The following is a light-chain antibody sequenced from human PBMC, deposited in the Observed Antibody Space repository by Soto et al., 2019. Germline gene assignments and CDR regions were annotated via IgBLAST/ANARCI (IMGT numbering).Light chain of an antibody. CDR1: HSVDIY. CDR3: QQRKFWPPLT. Sequence: EVVLTQSPVTLALSPGDRATLSYRTSHSVDIYLAWYQQKPGQAPRLLIYDASNRATGIPARFSGSGSGTDFTLTISSLEPEDFAVYYCQQRKFWPPLTFGGGTKVELK. CDR2: DAS. V-gene: IGKV3-11*01. J-gene: IGKJ4*01.